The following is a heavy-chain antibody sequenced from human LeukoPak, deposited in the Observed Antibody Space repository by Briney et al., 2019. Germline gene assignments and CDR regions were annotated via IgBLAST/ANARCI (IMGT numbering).Heavy chain of an antibody. CDR2: SFHTGRT. V-gene: IGHV4-4*03. D-gene: IGHD4-17*01. Sequence: PPETLSLTCAASGGSISSINWWNWVRQPPGKGLEWIGESFHTGRTHYNQSIESRVSISLDKSKTQFSLKLSSVTAAETAVDYCATMDYGDTDTSYFDYWGQGTLVTVSS. CDR1: GGSISSINW. CDR3: ATMDYGDTDTSYFDY. J-gene: IGHJ4*02.